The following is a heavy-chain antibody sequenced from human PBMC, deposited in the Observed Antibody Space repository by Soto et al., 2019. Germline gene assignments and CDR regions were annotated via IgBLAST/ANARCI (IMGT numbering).Heavy chain of an antibody. J-gene: IGHJ4*02. CDR2: SSATGAGT. V-gene: IGHV3-23*01. Sequence: PGGSLRLSCAASGFTFSGYGMTWVRQAPGKGLEWVSFSSATGAGTYYADSVKGRFTISRDNSKNTLYLQMTSLRADDTAVYYCAKDRRAGGNYGFYSDFWGQGALVTAPQ. CDR1: GFTFSGYG. CDR3: AKDRRAGGNYGFYSDF. D-gene: IGHD1-7*01.